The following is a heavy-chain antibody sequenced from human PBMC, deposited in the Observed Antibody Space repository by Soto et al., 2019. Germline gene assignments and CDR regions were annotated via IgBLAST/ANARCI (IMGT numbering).Heavy chain of an antibody. J-gene: IGHJ6*02. D-gene: IGHD3-3*01. V-gene: IGHV1-69*13. Sequence: SVKVSCKASGGTFSSYAISWVRQAPGQGLEWMGGIIPIFGTANYAQKFQGRVTITADESTSTAYMELSSLRSEDTAVYYCARGIFWSGQRYYYYYGMDVWGQGTTVTVSS. CDR1: GGTFSSYA. CDR2: IIPIFGTA. CDR3: ARGIFWSGQRYYYYYGMDV.